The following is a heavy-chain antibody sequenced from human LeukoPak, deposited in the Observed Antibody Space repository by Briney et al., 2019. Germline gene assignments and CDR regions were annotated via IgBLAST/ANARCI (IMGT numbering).Heavy chain of an antibody. J-gene: IGHJ6*02. D-gene: IGHD6-13*01. CDR2: ISYDGSNK. Sequence: GGSLRLSCAASGFTFSSYEMSWVRQAPGKGLEWVAVISYDGSNKYYADSVKGRFTISRDNSKNTLYLQMNSLRAEDTAVYYCAKWGQQLDRDYYYYGMDVWGQGTTVTVSS. CDR1: GFTFSSYE. V-gene: IGHV3-30*18. CDR3: AKWGQQLDRDYYYYGMDV.